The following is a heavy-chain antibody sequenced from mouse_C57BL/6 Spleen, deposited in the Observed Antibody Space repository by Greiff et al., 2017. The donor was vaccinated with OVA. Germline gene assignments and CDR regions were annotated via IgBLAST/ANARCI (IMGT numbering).Heavy chain of an antibody. J-gene: IGHJ3*01. Sequence: DVMLVESGGDLVKPGGSLKLSCAASGFTFSSYGMSWVRQTPDKRLEWVATISSGGSYTYYPDSVKGRFTISRDNAKNTLYLQMSSLKSEDTAMYYCARHEDGYGFAYWGQGTLVTVSA. CDR3: ARHEDGYGFAY. CDR2: ISSGGSYT. CDR1: GFTFSSYG. V-gene: IGHV5-6*02. D-gene: IGHD2-2*01.